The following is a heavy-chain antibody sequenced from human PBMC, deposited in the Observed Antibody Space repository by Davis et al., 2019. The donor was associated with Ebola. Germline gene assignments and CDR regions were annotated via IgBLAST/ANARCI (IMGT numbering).Heavy chain of an antibody. V-gene: IGHV1-24*01. D-gene: IGHD4-17*01. Sequence: AASVKVSCKVSGYTLTELSMHWVRQAPGKRLEWMGGFDPEDGETIYAQKFQGRVTMTEDTSTDTAYMELSSLRSEDTAVYYCARVGTTVTTFDYWGQGTLVTVSS. J-gene: IGHJ4*02. CDR3: ARVGTTVTTFDY. CDR1: GYTLTELS. CDR2: FDPEDGET.